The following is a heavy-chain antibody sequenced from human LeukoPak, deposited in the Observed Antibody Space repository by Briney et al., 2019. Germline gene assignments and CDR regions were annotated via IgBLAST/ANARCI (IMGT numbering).Heavy chain of an antibody. Sequence: ASVKVSCKASGYTFTGYYMHWVRQAPGQGLEWMGGIIPIFGTANYAQKFQGRVTITADESTSTAYMELSSLRSEDTAVYYCARDPLLSSDYWGQGTLVTVSS. J-gene: IGHJ4*02. CDR3: ARDPLLSSDY. CDR1: GYTFTGYY. V-gene: IGHV1-69*13. CDR2: IIPIFGTA. D-gene: IGHD2/OR15-2a*01.